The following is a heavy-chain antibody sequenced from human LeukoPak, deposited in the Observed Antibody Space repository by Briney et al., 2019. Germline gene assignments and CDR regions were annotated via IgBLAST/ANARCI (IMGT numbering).Heavy chain of an antibody. CDR2: IKSKTDGRTT. CDR1: GFTFSNAW. J-gene: IGHJ5*02. V-gene: IGHV3-15*01. Sequence: GGSLRLSCAASGFTFSNAWMSWVRQAPGKGQEWVGRIKSKTDGRTTDYAAPLKSRFTNSRDDSKNTLYLQMNSLKTEDTAVYYCTPDVDTAMVTRSWGQGTLVTVSS. D-gene: IGHD5-18*01. CDR3: TPDVDTAMVTRS.